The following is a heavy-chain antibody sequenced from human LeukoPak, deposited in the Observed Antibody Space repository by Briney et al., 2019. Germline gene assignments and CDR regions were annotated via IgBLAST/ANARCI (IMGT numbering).Heavy chain of an antibody. CDR3: ARVRVGAADY. CDR2: IYYSGST. V-gene: IGHV4-59*01. CDR1: GGSISSYY. D-gene: IGHD1-26*01. J-gene: IGHJ4*02. Sequence: SETLSLTRTVSGGSISSYYWSWIRQPPGKGLEWIGYIYYSGSTNYNPSLKSRVTISVDTSKNQFSLKLSSVTAADTAVYYCARVRVGAADYWGQGTLVTVSS.